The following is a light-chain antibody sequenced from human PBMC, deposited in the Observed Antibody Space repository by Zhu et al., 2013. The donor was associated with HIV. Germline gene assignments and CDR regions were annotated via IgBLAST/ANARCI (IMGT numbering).Light chain of an antibody. CDR2: GAS. J-gene: IGKJ3*01. CDR1: QSVANS. V-gene: IGKV3-15*01. Sequence: EIVLTQSPVTLSLSPGERATLSCRASQSVANSLAWYQQKPGQAPRLLIIGASTRATGIPARFSGSGSGTEFTLTISSLQSEDFAVYYCQQYNNWPEAFGPGTKVDIK. CDR3: QQYNNWPEA.